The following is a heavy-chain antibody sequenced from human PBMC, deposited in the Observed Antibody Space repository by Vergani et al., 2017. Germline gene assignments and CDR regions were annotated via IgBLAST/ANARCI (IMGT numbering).Heavy chain of an antibody. CDR3: ATAEITMVRGVRSPAVI. D-gene: IGHD3-10*01. CDR2: FDPEDGET. Sequence: QVQLVQSGAEVKKPGASVKVSCKVSGYTLNELSMHWVRQAPGKGLEWMGGFDPEDGETIYAQKFQGRVTMTEDTYTDTAYMELSSLRSEDTAVYYCATAEITMVRGVRSPAVIWGQGTLVTVSS. V-gene: IGHV1-24*01. J-gene: IGHJ4*02. CDR1: GYTLNELS.